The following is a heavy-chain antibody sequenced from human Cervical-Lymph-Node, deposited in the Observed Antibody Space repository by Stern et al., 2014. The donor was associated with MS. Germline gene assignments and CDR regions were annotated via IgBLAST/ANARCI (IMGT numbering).Heavy chain of an antibody. J-gene: IGHJ4*02. CDR2: ISSYNGNT. V-gene: IGHV1-18*01. CDR3: ARGVSFYSNSQNYFDS. CDR1: GYTFTSYR. D-gene: IGHD3-16*02. Sequence: VQLVESGAEVKKPGASVKVSCKASGYTFTSYRINWVRQAPGQGLEWMGWISSYNGNTNYTQKLQGRVTMTTDTSTSTAYMELRSLRSDDTAIYYCARGVSFYSNSQNYFDSWGQGTRVTVSS.